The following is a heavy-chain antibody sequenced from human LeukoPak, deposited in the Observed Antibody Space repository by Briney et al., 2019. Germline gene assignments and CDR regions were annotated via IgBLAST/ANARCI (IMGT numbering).Heavy chain of an antibody. J-gene: IGHJ4*02. CDR1: GYTFTSYG. V-gene: IGHV1-18*01. CDR3: AREMRDYGDYDY. CDR2: ISAYNGNT. Sequence: PAASVKVSCKASGYTFTSYGISWVRQAPGQGLEWMGWISAYNGNTNYAQKFQGRVTMTRDMSTSTVYMELSSLRSEDTAVYYCAREMRDYGDYDYWGQGTLVTVSS. D-gene: IGHD4-17*01.